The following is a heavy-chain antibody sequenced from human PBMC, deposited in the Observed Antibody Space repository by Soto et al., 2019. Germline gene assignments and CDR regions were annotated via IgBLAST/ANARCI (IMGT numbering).Heavy chain of an antibody. D-gene: IGHD2-15*01. J-gene: IGHJ4*02. Sequence: QAQLAQSGSEVKKPGASVKVSCKASGDSFTDFGVNWVRQAPGQGLEWLGWISAYNGNRDYAQRFQGRLTVTADTTRDTSYLELTNLRADETAIYNCARGHDTLTGWKVGVWGQGTMVTVSS. CDR3: ARGHDTLTGWKVGV. CDR1: GDSFTDFG. V-gene: IGHV1-18*01. CDR2: ISAYNGNR.